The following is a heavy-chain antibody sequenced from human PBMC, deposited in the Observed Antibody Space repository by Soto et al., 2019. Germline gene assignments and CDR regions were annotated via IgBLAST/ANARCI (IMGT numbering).Heavy chain of an antibody. V-gene: IGHV4-34*01. CDR1: GGSFSGYQ. J-gene: IGHJ6*03. CDR3: ARGLILWFGELSRRGGYYYYMDV. D-gene: IGHD3-10*01. Sequence: SETLSLTCAVYGGSFSGYQWTWIRQTPGKGLEWIGEINDSGNINYNPSLKSRVTILVDTAKKQISLKLSSVTAADTAGYYCARGLILWFGELSRRGGYYYYMDVWGKGTTVTVSS. CDR2: INDSGNI.